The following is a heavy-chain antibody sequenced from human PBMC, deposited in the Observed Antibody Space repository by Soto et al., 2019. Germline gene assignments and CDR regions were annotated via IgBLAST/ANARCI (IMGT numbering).Heavy chain of an antibody. CDR1: GFTFTSFG. V-gene: IGHV3-23*01. J-gene: IGHJ4*02. CDR2: ISGSGGST. Sequence: PGGSLRLSCAVSGFTFTSFGMIWVRQAPGKGLEWVSAISGSGGSTYYADSVKGRFTISRDNSKNTLYLQMNSLRAEDTAIYYCAKGRGYCMSTSCYVGSDYWGQGTLVTVSS. D-gene: IGHD2-2*01. CDR3: AKGRGYCMSTSCYVGSDY.